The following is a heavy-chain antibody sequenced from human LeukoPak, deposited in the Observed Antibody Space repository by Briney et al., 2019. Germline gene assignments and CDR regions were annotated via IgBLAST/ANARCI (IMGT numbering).Heavy chain of an antibody. Sequence: ASVKVSCKASGGPFSSYAISWVRQAPGQGLEWMGGIIPIFGTANYAQKFQGRVTITADESTSTAYMELSSLRSEDTAVYYCVSSFQHCSGGSCYSEFAYWGQGTLVTVSS. V-gene: IGHV1-69*13. CDR1: GGPFSSYA. J-gene: IGHJ4*02. CDR3: VSSFQHCSGGSCYSEFAY. D-gene: IGHD2-15*01. CDR2: IIPIFGTA.